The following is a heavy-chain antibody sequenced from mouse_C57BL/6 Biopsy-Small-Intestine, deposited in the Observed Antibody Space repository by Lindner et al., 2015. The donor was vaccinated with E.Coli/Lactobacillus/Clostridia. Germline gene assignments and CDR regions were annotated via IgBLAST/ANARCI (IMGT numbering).Heavy chain of an antibody. V-gene: IGHV1-39*01. D-gene: IGHD2-1*01. CDR1: GYSFTDYN. J-gene: IGHJ2*01. CDR2: ITPNYSTA. CDR3: ARHGNYFDY. Sequence: VQLQEVWAVRLVKPGASVKISCKASGYSFTDYNMNWVKQSNGKSLEWIGVITPNYSTASYNQKFKGKATLTVDQSSSTAYMQLNSLTSEDSAVYYCARHGNYFDYWGQGTTLTVSS.